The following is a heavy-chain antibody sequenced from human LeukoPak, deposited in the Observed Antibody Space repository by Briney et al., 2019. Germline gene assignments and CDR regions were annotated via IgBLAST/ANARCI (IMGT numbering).Heavy chain of an antibody. D-gene: IGHD4-17*01. CDR3: ARVRGDYTTPFDY. CDR2: INPAGGST. V-gene: IGHV1-46*01. Sequence: ASVKVSCKASGYTFTDYYLRWVRQAPGQGLEWMGIINPAGGSTSYTQKFQGRVTMTRDTSTTTVYMELSSLRSEDTAVYYYARVRGDYTTPFDYWGQGTLVTVSS. J-gene: IGHJ4*02. CDR1: GYTFTDYY.